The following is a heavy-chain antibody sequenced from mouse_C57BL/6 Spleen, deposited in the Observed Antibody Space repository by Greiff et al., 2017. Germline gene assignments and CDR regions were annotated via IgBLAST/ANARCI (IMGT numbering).Heavy chain of an antibody. CDR1: GSTFTSYW. J-gene: IGHJ4*01. D-gene: IGHD2-10*01. V-gene: IGHV1-64*01. CDR3: ARGKTYYGNYGAMDY. CDR2: IHPTSGST. Sequence: QVQLQQPGAELVKPGASVKLSCKASGSTFTSYWMHWVKQRPGQGLEWIGMIHPTSGSTNYNEKFKSKATLTVDKSSSTAYMQLSSLTSEDSAVYYCARGKTYYGNYGAMDYWGQGTSVTVSS.